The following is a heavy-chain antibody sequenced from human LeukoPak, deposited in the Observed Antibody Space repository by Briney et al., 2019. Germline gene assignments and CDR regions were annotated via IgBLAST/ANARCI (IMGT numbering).Heavy chain of an antibody. CDR1: GFTFSSYD. CDR3: ARSVKVWGTRNYGMDV. J-gene: IGHJ6*02. Sequence: PGGSLRLSCAASGFTFSSYDMHWVRQATGKGLEWVSAIGTAGDTYYPGSVKGRFTISRENAKNSLYLQMNSLRAGDTAVYYCARSVKVWGTRNYGMDVWGQGTTVTVSS. D-gene: IGHD3-16*01. CDR2: IGTAGDT. V-gene: IGHV3-13*01.